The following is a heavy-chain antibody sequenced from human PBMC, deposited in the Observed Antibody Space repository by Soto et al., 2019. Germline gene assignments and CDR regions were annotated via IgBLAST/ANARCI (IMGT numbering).Heavy chain of an antibody. J-gene: IGHJ6*02. Sequence: GASMKVSCKASGYTFTSYYMHWVRQAPGQGLEWMGIINPSGGSTSYAQKFQGRVTMTRDTSTSTVYMELSSLRSEDTAVYYCASLKGGQLYFSGGSCYSNYYGMDVWGQGTTVTVYS. CDR2: INPSGGST. D-gene: IGHD2-15*01. V-gene: IGHV1-46*01. CDR1: GYTFTSYY. CDR3: ASLKGGQLYFSGGSCYSNYYGMDV.